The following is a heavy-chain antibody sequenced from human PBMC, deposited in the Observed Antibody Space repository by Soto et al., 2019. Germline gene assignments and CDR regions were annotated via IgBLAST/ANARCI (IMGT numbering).Heavy chain of an antibody. J-gene: IGHJ5*02. CDR1: GFTFSTFN. CDR3: ARGRSFSYDSTPPPMFDP. V-gene: IGHV3-13*01. D-gene: IGHD3-10*01. CDR2: IGTLSDT. Sequence: GGSLRLSCAGSGFTFSTFNIHWVRQAPGKGLEWVSGIGTLSDTFYAASVQGRFTISRQNAKNSVYLQMNSLRAGDTAFYYCARGRSFSYDSTPPPMFDPWGQGTLVTVSS.